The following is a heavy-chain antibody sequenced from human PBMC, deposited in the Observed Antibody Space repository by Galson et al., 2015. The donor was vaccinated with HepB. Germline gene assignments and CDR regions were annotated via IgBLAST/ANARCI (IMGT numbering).Heavy chain of an antibody. CDR2: ISAYNGNT. D-gene: IGHD6-6*01. CDR1: GYTFTSYG. CDR3: ARVSRHAKEYSSSSNYYYGMDV. J-gene: IGHJ6*02. Sequence: SVKVSCKASGYTFTSYGISWVRQAPGQGLEWMGWISAYNGNTNYAQKLQGRVTMTTDTSTSTAYMELRSLRSDDTAVYYCARVSRHAKEYSSSSNYYYGMDVWGQGTTVTVSS. V-gene: IGHV1-18*04.